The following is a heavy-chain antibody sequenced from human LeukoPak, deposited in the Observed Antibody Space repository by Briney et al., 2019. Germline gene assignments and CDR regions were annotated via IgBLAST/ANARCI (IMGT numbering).Heavy chain of an antibody. CDR3: ARRSYSSSWYYFDY. V-gene: IGHV4-59*01. CDR1: GGSISSYY. J-gene: IGHJ4*02. D-gene: IGHD6-13*01. CDR2: IYYSGST. Sequence: SETLSLTCTVSGGSISSYYWSWIRQPPGKGLEWIGYIYYSGSTNYNPSLKSRVTISVDTSKNQFSLKLSSVTAADTAVYYGARRSYSSSWYYFDYWGQGTLVTVSS.